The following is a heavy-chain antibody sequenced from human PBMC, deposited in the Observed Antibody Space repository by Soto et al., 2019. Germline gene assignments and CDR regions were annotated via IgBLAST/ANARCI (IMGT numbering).Heavy chain of an antibody. V-gene: IGHV4-59*08. CDR1: SGSISLYY. J-gene: IGHJ4*02. CDR3: ATYDVDTALDH. CDR2: IYYSGST. Sequence: SETLSLTCTVSSGSISLYYWTWIRQPPGKGLEWIGYIYYSGSTNYNPSLKSRVTMSIDTSKNQFSLKLTSVTAADTAVYYCATYDVDTALDHWGQGTLVTVSS. D-gene: IGHD5-18*01.